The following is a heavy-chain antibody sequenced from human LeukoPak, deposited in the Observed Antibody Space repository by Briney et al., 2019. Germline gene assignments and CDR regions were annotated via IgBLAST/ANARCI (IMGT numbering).Heavy chain of an antibody. Sequence: GGSLRLSCAASGFTFSKHWMHWVRQAPGKGLIWVSRIHSHGSGATYADSVEGRFTISRDNAKNTLYLQMNSLRAEDTAVYFCARGPRVVKYSGTWLGYLDYWSQGTLVTVSS. CDR2: IHSHGSGA. V-gene: IGHV3-74*01. CDR1: GFTFSKHW. CDR3: ARGPRVVKYSGTWLGYLDY. D-gene: IGHD6-13*01. J-gene: IGHJ4*02.